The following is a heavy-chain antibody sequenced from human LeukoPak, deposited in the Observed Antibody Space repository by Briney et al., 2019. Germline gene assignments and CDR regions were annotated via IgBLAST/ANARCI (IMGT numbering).Heavy chain of an antibody. CDR1: GYTFTAFG. Sequence: GASVKVSCKSSGYTFTAFGFSWVRQAPRQGLEWMGWISADTTRTIYTEKLQDRVTMTTDTSTSTTYMELRSLRSDDTAVYYCARDGLDYYGSGTYYPNYNWFDPWGQGTLVTVSS. CDR3: ARDGLDYYGSGTYYPNYNWFDP. CDR2: ISADTTRT. J-gene: IGHJ5*02. V-gene: IGHV1-18*01. D-gene: IGHD3-10*01.